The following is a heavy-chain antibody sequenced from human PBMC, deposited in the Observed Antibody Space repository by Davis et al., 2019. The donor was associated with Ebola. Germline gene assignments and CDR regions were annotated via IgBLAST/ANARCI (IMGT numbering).Heavy chain of an antibody. D-gene: IGHD6-13*01. CDR1: GFTFTSHW. CDR3: ARDPGSSWYFMDV. J-gene: IGHJ6*04. CDR2: IKQDGSEK. Sequence: GESLKISCSASGFTFTSHWMSWVRQAPGKGLEWVANIKQDGSEKYYVDSVKGRFTISRDNAKNSLYLQMNSLRAEDTAVYYCARDPGSSWYFMDVWGKGTTVAVSS. V-gene: IGHV3-7*01.